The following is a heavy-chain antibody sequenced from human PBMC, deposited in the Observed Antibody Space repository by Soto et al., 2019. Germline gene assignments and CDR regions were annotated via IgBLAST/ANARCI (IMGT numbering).Heavy chain of an antibody. Sequence: EVQLLESGGGLVQPGGSLRLSCVASGFTFSSFAMSWVRQAPGKGLEWVSAISVSGGGSSYYADSVKGRLTISRDNSMNPLYRQMDSLRAEDTALYYCAKWARYCSTTTCRKWGQGTLVTVS. CDR3: AKWARYCSTTTCRK. V-gene: IGHV3-23*01. CDR1: GFTFSSFA. D-gene: IGHD2-2*01. CDR2: ISVSGGGSS. J-gene: IGHJ1*01.